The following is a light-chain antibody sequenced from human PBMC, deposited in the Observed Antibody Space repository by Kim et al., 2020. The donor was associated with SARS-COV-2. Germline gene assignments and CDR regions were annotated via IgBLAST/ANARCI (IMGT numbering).Light chain of an antibody. CDR1: QGISTN. Sequence: ASVGDRVTITCRASQGISTNVAWYQQKPGKVPNLLIYDASALQSGVPSRFSGSGSGTDFTLTISSLQPEDVATYYCQKYNGAPWTFGEATKMDIK. J-gene: IGKJ1*01. CDR3: QKYNGAPWT. CDR2: DAS. V-gene: IGKV1-27*01.